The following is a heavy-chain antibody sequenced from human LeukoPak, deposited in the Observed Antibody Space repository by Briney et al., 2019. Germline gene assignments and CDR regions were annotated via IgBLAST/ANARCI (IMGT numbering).Heavy chain of an antibody. D-gene: IGHD3-10*01. J-gene: IGHJ6*02. CDR3: TTPHPNGELFYYYYGMDV. V-gene: IGHV3-15*01. CDR2: IKSKTDGGTT. CDR1: GFTFSNAW. Sequence: GGSLRLSCAASGFTFSNAWMSWVRQAPGKGLEWVGRIKSKTDGGTTDYAAPVKGRFTISRDDSKNTLYLQMNSLKTEDTAVYYCTTPHPNGELFYYYYGMDVWGQGTTVTVSS.